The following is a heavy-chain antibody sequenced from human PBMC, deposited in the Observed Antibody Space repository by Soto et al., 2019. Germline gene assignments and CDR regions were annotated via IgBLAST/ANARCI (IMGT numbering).Heavy chain of an antibody. CDR1: GYSFTSYW. CDR3: AREGNITGPNEATVFYYGMDV. V-gene: IGHV5-51*01. Sequence: GESLKISCKGSGYSFTSYWIGWVRQMPGKGLEWMGIIYPGDSDTRYSPSFQGQVTISADKSISTAYLQWNSLQASDTATYYCAREGNITGPNEATVFYYGMDVWGQGTTVTVSS. J-gene: IGHJ6*02. D-gene: IGHD1-20*01. CDR2: IYPGDSDT.